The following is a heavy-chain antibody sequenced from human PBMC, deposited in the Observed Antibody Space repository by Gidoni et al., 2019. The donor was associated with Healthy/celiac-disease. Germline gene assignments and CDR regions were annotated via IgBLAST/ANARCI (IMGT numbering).Heavy chain of an antibody. D-gene: IGHD5-12*01. CDR2: IRSKAYGGTT. CDR1: GFPFGDYA. Sequence: EVQLVAYGGGLVQPGRSLRLSCTASGFPFGDYALSWFRQAPGKGLEWVGFIRSKAYGGTTEDAASVKGRFTISRDDSKSIAYLQMNSLKTEDTAVYYCTRDPVVGDGYNSYFDYWGQGTLVTVSS. V-gene: IGHV3-49*03. J-gene: IGHJ4*02. CDR3: TRDPVVGDGYNSYFDY.